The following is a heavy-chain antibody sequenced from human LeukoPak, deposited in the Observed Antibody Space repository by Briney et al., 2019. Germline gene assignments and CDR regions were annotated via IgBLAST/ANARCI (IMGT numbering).Heavy chain of an antibody. V-gene: IGHV4-38-2*02. CDR1: GYSISSGYY. D-gene: IGHD2-2*01. Sequence: SETLSLTCAVSGYSISSGYYWGWIRQPPGKGLEWIGSIYHSGSTYYNPSLKSRVTISVDTSKNQFSLKLSSVTAADTAVYYCARDINSFYCSSTSCYHSAFDIWGQGTMVTVSS. CDR2: IYHSGST. CDR3: ARDINSFYCSSTSCYHSAFDI. J-gene: IGHJ3*02.